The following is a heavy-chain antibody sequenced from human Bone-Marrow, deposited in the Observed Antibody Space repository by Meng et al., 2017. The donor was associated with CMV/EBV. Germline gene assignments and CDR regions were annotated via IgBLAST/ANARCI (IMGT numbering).Heavy chain of an antibody. V-gene: IGHV3-21*01. Sequence: GGSPRLCCAASGFTFSSYSMNWVRQAPGKGLEWVSSISSSSSYIYYADSVKGRFTISRDNAKNSLYLQMNSLRAEDTAVYYCARDGREFAGRHFDYWVQGTLVTVSS. CDR3: ARDGREFAGRHFDY. D-gene: IGHD3-10*01. CDR2: ISSSSSYI. CDR1: GFTFSSYS. J-gene: IGHJ4*02.